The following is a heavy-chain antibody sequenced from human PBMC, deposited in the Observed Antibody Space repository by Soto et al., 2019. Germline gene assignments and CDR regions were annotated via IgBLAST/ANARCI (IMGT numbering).Heavy chain of an antibody. CDR1: GFTFSTYA. CDR2: IIGNGVVI. J-gene: IGHJ4*02. Sequence: EVQLLESGGGLVQPGGSLRLSCAASGFTFSTYAMSWVRQAPGKGLEWVSGIIGNGVVISYGDSVKGRFTISRDNSNNMLYLQMHSLRVEDTAVYYCAKDRQPDGLWPFDHWGQGTLVTVSS. V-gene: IGHV3-23*01. D-gene: IGHD2-8*01. CDR3: AKDRQPDGLWPFDH.